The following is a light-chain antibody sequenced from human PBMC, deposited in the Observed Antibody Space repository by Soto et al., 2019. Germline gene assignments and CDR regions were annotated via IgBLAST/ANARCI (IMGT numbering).Light chain of an antibody. CDR1: QSVSSNY. V-gene: IGKV3-20*01. CDR2: DAS. Sequence: IVLTQSPDTLSLSPGERATLSCRARQSVSSNYLAWYQQKLGQAPRLLIYDASRRATGIPDRFSGSGSGTDFTLTISRLEPEDFVVYYCQQYGRSPTFGQGTKVEIK. J-gene: IGKJ1*01. CDR3: QQYGRSPT.